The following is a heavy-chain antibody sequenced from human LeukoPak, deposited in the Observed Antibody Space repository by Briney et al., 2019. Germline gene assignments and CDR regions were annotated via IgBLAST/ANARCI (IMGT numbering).Heavy chain of an antibody. D-gene: IGHD6-6*01. CDR3: ARGAKGGAARLLGGFDP. CDR1: GGSFSGYY. Sequence: AETLSLTCAVYGGSFSGYYWSWIRQPPGKGREWIGEINHSGSTNSNPPLKSRVTISVDTSKNQFSLKLSSVTDADTAVYYCARGAKGGAARLLGGFDPWGQGTLVTVSS. J-gene: IGHJ5*02. V-gene: IGHV4-34*01. CDR2: INHSGST.